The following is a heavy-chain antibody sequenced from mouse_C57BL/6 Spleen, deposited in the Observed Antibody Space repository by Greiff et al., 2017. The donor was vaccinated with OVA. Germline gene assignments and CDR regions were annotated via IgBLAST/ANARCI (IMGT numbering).Heavy chain of an antibody. D-gene: IGHD1-1*01. CDR3: ARENYGSSSWFAY. V-gene: IGHV5-4*01. Sequence: VHLVESGGGLVKPGGSLKLSCAASGFTFSSYAMSWVRQTPEKRLEWVATISDGGSYTYYPDNVTGRFTISRDNAKNNLYLQMSHLKSEDTAMYYCARENYGSSSWFAYWGQGTLVTVSA. J-gene: IGHJ3*01. CDR2: ISDGGSYT. CDR1: GFTFSSYA.